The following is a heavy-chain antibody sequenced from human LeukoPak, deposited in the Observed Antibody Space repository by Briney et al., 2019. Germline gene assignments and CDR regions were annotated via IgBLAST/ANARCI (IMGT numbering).Heavy chain of an antibody. V-gene: IGHV4-59*01. D-gene: IGHD2-8*02. CDR1: GGSISSYY. J-gene: IGHJ5*02. CDR2: IYYSGST. Sequence: SETLSLTCTVSGGSISSYYWSWIRQPPGKGLEWIGYIYYSGSTNYNPSLSSRVTISVDTSKNQFSLKLRSVTAPDTAVYVCAGGGSHSGFFLVLGFIWFDPWGPGTLVPGSS. CDR3: AGGGSHSGFFLVLGFIWFDP.